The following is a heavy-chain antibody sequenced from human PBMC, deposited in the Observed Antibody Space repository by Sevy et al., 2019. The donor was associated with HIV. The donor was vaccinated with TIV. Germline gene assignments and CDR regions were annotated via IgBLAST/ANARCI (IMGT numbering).Heavy chain of an antibody. V-gene: IGHV7-4-1*02. CDR2: INTNTGNP. Sequence: ASVKVSCKASGYNIKNYAINWVRQAPGQGLEWMGWINTNTGNPTYAQAFKGRFVFSLDTSVSTAYLQITSLEAEDTAIYFCASPFLYGNAPEADYWGQGTLVTVSS. CDR3: ASPFLYGNAPEADY. CDR1: GYNIKNYA. J-gene: IGHJ4*02. D-gene: IGHD4-17*01.